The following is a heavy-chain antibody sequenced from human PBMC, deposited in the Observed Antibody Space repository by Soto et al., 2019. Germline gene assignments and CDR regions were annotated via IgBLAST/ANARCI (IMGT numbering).Heavy chain of an antibody. CDR3: ASHTTERFGVVIPQLDY. CDR1: GGTFSSYT. J-gene: IGHJ4*02. D-gene: IGHD3-3*01. V-gene: IGHV1-69*02. CDR2: IIPILGIA. Sequence: GASVKVSCKASGGTFSSYTISWVRQAPGQGLEWMGRIIPILGIANYAQKFQGRVTITADKSTSTAYMELSSLRSEDTAVYYCASHTTERFGVVIPQLDYWGQGTLVTVSS.